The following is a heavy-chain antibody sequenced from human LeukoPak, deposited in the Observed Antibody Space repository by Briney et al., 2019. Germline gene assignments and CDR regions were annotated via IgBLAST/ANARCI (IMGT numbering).Heavy chain of an antibody. Sequence: PSETLSLTCTVSGGSISSGSYYWSWIRQPAGKGLEWIGRIYTSGSTNYNPSLKSRVTISVDTSKNQFSLKLSSVTAADTAVYYCARQMQWYKGNYFDYWGQGTLVTVSS. J-gene: IGHJ4*02. V-gene: IGHV4-61*02. CDR3: ARQMQWYKGNYFDY. D-gene: IGHD1-1*01. CDR2: IYTSGST. CDR1: GGSISSGSYY.